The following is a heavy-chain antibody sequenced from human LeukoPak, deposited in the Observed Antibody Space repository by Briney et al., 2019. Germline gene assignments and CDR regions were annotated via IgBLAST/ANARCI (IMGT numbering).Heavy chain of an antibody. J-gene: IGHJ4*02. D-gene: IGHD3-22*01. CDR3: ARDSSGYQ. Sequence: GGSLRLSCAASGFTFSTYWMSWVRQAPGKGLEWVANIKEDGSEKYYGDSVKGRFAISRDNAKNSLYLEMNSLRVEDTAVYYCARDSSGYQWGQGTLVTVSS. CDR1: GFTFSTYW. V-gene: IGHV3-7*01. CDR2: IKEDGSEK.